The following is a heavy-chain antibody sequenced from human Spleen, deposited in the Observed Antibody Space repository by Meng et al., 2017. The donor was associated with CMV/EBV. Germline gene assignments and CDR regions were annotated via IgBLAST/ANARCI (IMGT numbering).Heavy chain of an antibody. CDR2: INHSGST. CDR3: ARGFGGLHFFYGMDV. D-gene: IGHD4-23*01. J-gene: IGHJ6*02. Sequence: SETLSLTCTVSGGSISSSSYYWGWIRQPPGKGLEWIGGINHSGSTDYSPSLKSRVTISVDTSKKQFSLKLSSVTAADTAMYYCARGFGGLHFFYGMDVWGQGTTVTVSS. CDR1: GGSISSSSYY. V-gene: IGHV4-39*07.